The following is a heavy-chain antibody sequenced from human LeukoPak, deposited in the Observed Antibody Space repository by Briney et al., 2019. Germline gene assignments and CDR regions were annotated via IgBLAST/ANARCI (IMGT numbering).Heavy chain of an antibody. CDR1: GFTFSSYW. CDR3: AREGYHDSSGPSWFDP. Sequence: GGSLRLSCAASGFTFSSYWMHWVRQAPGKGLVWVSRINSDGSSTSYADSVKGRFTISRDNAKNTLYLQMNSLRAVDTAVYYCAREGYHDSSGPSWFDPWGQGTLVTVSS. D-gene: IGHD3-22*01. J-gene: IGHJ5*02. V-gene: IGHV3-74*01. CDR2: INSDGSST.